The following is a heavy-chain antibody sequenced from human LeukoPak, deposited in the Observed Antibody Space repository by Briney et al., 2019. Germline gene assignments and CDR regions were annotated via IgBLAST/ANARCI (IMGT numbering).Heavy chain of an antibody. CDR2: IYYTGST. Sequence: SETLSLTCTVSGGSISSYYWSWVRQPPGEGLEWIGHIYYTGSTYYNPSLKSRVTISLDTSKTQFSLKLSSVTAADSALYYCARLGFCSGGSCHPDHWGQGTLVTVSS. CDR1: GGSISSYY. V-gene: IGHV4-59*01. J-gene: IGHJ4*02. CDR3: ARLGFCSGGSCHPDH. D-gene: IGHD2-15*01.